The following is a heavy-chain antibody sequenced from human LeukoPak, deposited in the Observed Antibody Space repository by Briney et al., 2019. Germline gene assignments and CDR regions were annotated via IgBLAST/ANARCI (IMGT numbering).Heavy chain of an antibody. J-gene: IGHJ4*02. CDR2: ISYDGSNK. V-gene: IGHV3-30*18. D-gene: IGHD3-16*01. Sequence: PGGSLRLSCAASGFTFSSYGMHWVRQAPGKGLEWVAVISYDGSNKYYADSVKGRFTISRDNSKNTLYLQMNSLRAEDTAVYYCAKDHRPGGIDCWGQGTLVTVSS. CDR3: AKDHRPGGIDC. CDR1: GFTFSSYG.